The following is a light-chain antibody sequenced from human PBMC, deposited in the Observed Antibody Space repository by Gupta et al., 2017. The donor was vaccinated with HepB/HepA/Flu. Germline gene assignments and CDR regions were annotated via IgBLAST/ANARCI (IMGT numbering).Light chain of an antibody. CDR1: SSKIGSVP. CDR2: SDN. V-gene: IGLV1-44*01. CDR3: AAWNDSLNNVL. Sequence: QSVLTQPPSAPGTPGQRVTISCSGSSSKIGSVPVHWYQHSPGRAPKLLIHSDNLRPSGVPERFSGSRSGTSASLAISGLQSEDEADYYCAAWNDSLNNVLFGGGTKLTVL. J-gene: IGLJ2*01.